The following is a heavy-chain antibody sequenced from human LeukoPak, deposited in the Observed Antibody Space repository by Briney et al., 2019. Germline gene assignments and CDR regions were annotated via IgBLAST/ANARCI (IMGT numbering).Heavy chain of an antibody. CDR3: ARDGLRDCSSTSCPRFFDY. D-gene: IGHD2-2*01. CDR2: IYTSGST. V-gene: IGHV4-4*07. J-gene: IGHJ4*02. CDR1: GGSISSYY. Sequence: PSETLSLTCTVSGGSISSYYWSWIRQPAGKGLEWIGRIYTSGSTNYNPSLKSRVTMSVDTSKNQFSLKLSSVTAADTAVYYCARDGLRDCSSTSCPRFFDYWGQGTLVTVSS.